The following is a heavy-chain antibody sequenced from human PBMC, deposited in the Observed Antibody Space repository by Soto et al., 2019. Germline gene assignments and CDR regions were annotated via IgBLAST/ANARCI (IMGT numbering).Heavy chain of an antibody. V-gene: IGHV4-59*01. D-gene: IGHD3-10*01. CDR1: GGSISSYY. CDR2: IYYSGST. Sequence: SETLSLTCTVSGGSISSYYWSWIRQPPGKGLEWIGYIYYSGSTNYNPSLKSRDTISVDTSKNQFSLKLSSVTAADTAVYYCARNLWFGEFPVNWFDPWGQGTLVTVSS. J-gene: IGHJ5*02. CDR3: ARNLWFGEFPVNWFDP.